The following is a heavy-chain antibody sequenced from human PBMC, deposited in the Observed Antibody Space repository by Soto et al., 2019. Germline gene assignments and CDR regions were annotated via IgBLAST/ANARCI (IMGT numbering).Heavy chain of an antibody. V-gene: IGHV4-39*01. CDR3: ARRSAENTPYYDFWSGYYGSYYYYYMDV. D-gene: IGHD3-3*01. CDR2: IYYSGST. Sequence: SETLSLTCTVSGGSISSSSYYWGWIRQPPGKGPESIGSIYYSGSTYYNPSLESRATISVDTSKNQFSLKLSSVTAADTAVYYCARRSAENTPYYDFWSGYYGSYYYYYMDVWGKGTTVTVSS. CDR1: GGSISSSSYY. J-gene: IGHJ6*03.